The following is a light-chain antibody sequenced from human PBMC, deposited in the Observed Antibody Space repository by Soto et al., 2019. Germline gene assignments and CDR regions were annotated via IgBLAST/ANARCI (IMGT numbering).Light chain of an antibody. V-gene: IGLV2-11*01. Sequence: QSALTQPRSESGSPGQSVTISCTGTSSDVGNYNYVSWYQQHPGKAPKVMIYDVNKWPSGVPDRFSGSKSGNTASLTISGLQAEDEADYYCCSYAGSYTWVFGGGTKVTVL. CDR2: DVN. CDR3: CSYAGSYTWV. CDR1: SSDVGNYNY. J-gene: IGLJ3*02.